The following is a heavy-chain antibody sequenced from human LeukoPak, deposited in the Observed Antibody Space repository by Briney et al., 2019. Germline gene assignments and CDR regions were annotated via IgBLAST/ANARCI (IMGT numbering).Heavy chain of an antibody. CDR2: IIPIFGTA. CDR1: GGTFSSYA. Sequence: SVKVSCKASGGTFSSYAISWVRQAPGQGLEWMGGIIPIFGTANYAQKFQGRVTITADESTRTAYMELSSLRSEDTAVYYCARGTQVTYYDFWSGYRFDPWGQGTLVTVSS. V-gene: IGHV1-69*13. CDR3: ARGTQVTYYDFWSGYRFDP. J-gene: IGHJ5*02. D-gene: IGHD3-3*01.